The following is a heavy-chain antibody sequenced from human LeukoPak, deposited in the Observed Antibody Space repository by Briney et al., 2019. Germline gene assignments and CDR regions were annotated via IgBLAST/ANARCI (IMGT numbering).Heavy chain of an antibody. V-gene: IGHV1-2*02. Sequence: ASVKVSCKASGYTFTGYYMHWVRQAPGQGLEWMGWINPNSGGTNYAQKFQGRVTMTRDTSISTAYMELSRLRSDDTAVYYCAKYCSSTSCPLGAFDIWGQGTMVTVPS. CDR1: GYTFTGYY. CDR3: AKYCSSTSCPLGAFDI. J-gene: IGHJ3*02. CDR2: INPNSGGT. D-gene: IGHD2-2*01.